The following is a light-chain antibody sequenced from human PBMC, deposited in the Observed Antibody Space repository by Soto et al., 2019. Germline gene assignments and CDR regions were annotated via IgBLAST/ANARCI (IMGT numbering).Light chain of an antibody. J-gene: IGKJ4*01. CDR2: DAS. CDR3: QQYYSYPALT. Sequence: DIQMTQSPSTLSASVGDRVTIPCRASQSISGWLAWYQHKPGEAPKLLMYDASSLHSGVPSRFSGSGSGTEFTLTISFLQSEDFATYYCQQYYSYPALTFGGGTKVDIK. V-gene: IGKV1-5*01. CDR1: QSISGW.